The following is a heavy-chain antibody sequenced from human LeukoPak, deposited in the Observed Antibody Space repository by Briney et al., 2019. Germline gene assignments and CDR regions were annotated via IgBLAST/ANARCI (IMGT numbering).Heavy chain of an antibody. D-gene: IGHD5-18*01. CDR2: ISGSGGST. J-gene: IGHJ4*02. CDR3: AKDVGGSRKWIQLWLPNFDY. V-gene: IGHV3-23*01. CDR1: GFTFSSYA. Sequence: PGGSLRLSCAASGFTFSSYAMSWVRQAPGKGLEWVSAISGSGGSTYYADSVKGRFTISRDNSKNTLYLQMNSLRAEDTAVYYCAKDVGGSRKWIQLWLPNFDYWGQGTLVTVSS.